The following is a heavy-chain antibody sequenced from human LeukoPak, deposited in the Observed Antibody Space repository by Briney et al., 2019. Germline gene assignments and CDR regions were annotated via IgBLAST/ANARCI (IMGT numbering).Heavy chain of an antibody. Sequence: TGRSLRLSCAASGFTFSSYGMHWVRQAPGKGLEWVAVIWYDGSNKYYADSVKGRFTISRDNSKNTLYLQMNSLRAEDTAVYYCARAYSSSWFDYWGQGTLVTVSS. D-gene: IGHD6-13*01. CDR3: ARAYSSSWFDY. CDR1: GFTFSSYG. V-gene: IGHV3-33*01. J-gene: IGHJ4*02. CDR2: IWYDGSNK.